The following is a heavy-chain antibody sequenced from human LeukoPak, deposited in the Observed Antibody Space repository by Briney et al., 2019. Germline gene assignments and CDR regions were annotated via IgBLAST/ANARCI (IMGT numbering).Heavy chain of an antibody. Sequence: GPTLVNPTQTLTLNCTFSGFSLSTSGVGVGWIRQPPGKDLELLALIYWDHDKRYSPSLKSRLTITKDTSKNQVVLTMTNMDPVDTATYYCARRGYSSSWYFYFDYWGQGTLVTVSS. J-gene: IGHJ4*02. D-gene: IGHD6-13*01. CDR1: GFSLSTSGVG. V-gene: IGHV2-5*02. CDR2: IYWDHDK. CDR3: ARRGYSSSWYFYFDY.